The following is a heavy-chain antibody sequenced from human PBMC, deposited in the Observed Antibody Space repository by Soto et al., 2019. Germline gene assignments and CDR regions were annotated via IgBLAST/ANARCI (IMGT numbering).Heavy chain of an antibody. J-gene: IGHJ4*02. CDR3: ARDEEDANLMIVVLPGDY. D-gene: IGHD3-22*01. CDR1: GYRFSRYG. Sequence: QVQLVQSGGEVKKPGASVKVSCKASGYRFSRYGINWVRQAPGQGLEWMGWISTYAGNTHYAQKFQGRVTMTIDTSTNTAYFQLRSLTSDDTAVYYCARDEEDANLMIVVLPGDYWGQGPLVSVSS. V-gene: IGHV1-18*01. CDR2: ISTYAGNT.